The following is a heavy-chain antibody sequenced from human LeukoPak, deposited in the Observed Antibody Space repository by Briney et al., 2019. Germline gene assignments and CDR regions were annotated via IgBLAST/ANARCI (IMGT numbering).Heavy chain of an antibody. D-gene: IGHD2-2*02. CDR2: INPDNGKT. J-gene: IGHJ4*02. V-gene: IGHV1-3*03. Sequence: ASVKVSDKAAGYTVTCHDIQWGRQAPGQRLEWMRCINPDNGKTTYSQEIQSRVTITRDTSASPAYMELSSLRSEDIAMYCCNLYTHWGQGTLVTVSS. CDR1: GYTVTCHD. CDR3: NLYTH.